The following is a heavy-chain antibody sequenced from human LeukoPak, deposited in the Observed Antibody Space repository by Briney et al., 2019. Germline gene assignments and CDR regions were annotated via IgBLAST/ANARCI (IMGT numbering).Heavy chain of an antibody. CDR2: INSDGSST. CDR3: AKRITYYYDSSGWDYFDY. V-gene: IGHV3-74*01. D-gene: IGHD3-22*01. Sequence: GGSLRLSCAASGFTFSSYWMHWVRQAPGKGLVWVSRINSDGSSTSYADSVKGRFTISRDNAKNTLYPQMNSLRAEGTAVYYCAKRITYYYDSSGWDYFDYWGQGTLVTVSS. J-gene: IGHJ4*02. CDR1: GFTFSSYW.